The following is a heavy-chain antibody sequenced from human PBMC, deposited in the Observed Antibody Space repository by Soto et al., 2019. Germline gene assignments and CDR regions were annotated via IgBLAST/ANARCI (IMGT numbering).Heavy chain of an antibody. V-gene: IGHV1-69*01. Sequence: QVQLVQSGAEVKKPGSSVKVSCKASGGTFSSYAISWLRQAPGQGLEWMGGIIPIFGTANYAQKFQGRVTITADESTSTAYMELSSLRSEDTAVYYCARDRRYYYDSSGYYHYYYYGMDVWGQGTTVTVSS. CDR3: ARDRRYYYDSSGYYHYYYYGMDV. CDR2: IIPIFGTA. D-gene: IGHD3-22*01. J-gene: IGHJ6*02. CDR1: GGTFSSYA.